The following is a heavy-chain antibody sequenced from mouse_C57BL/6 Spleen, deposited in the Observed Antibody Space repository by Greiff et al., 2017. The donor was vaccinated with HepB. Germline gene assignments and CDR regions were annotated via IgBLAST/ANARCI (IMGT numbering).Heavy chain of an antibody. V-gene: IGHV1-42*01. J-gene: IGHJ1*03. Sequence: EVQLQQSGPELVKPGASVKISCKASGYSFTGYYMNWVKQSPEKSLEWIGEINPSTGGTTYNQKFKAKATLTVDKSSSTAYMQLKSLTSEDSAVYYCARLGTVVATDFDVWGTGTTVTVSS. CDR3: ARLGTVVATDFDV. CDR2: INPSTGGT. D-gene: IGHD1-1*01. CDR1: GYSFTGYY.